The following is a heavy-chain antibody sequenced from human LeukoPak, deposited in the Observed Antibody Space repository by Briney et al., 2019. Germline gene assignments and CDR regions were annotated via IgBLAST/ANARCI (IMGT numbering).Heavy chain of an antibody. V-gene: IGHV1-69*04. CDR3: ARDCPNYDSSGYYFDY. CDR2: IIPILGIA. CDR1: GGTFSSYT. Sequence: SVEVSCKASGGTFSSYTISWVRQAPGQGLEWMGRIIPILGIANYAQKFQGRVTITADRSTSTAYMELSSLRSEDTAVYYCARDCPNYDSSGYYFDYWGQGTLVTVSS. D-gene: IGHD3-22*01. J-gene: IGHJ4*02.